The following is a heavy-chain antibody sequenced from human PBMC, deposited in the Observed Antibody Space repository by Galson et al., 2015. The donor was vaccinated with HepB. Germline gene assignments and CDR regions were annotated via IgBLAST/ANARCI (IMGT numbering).Heavy chain of an antibody. D-gene: IGHD3-22*01. Sequence: SVKVSCKVSGYTLTELSMHWVRQAPGKELEWMGGFDPEDGETIYAQKFQGRVTMTEDTSTDTAYMEPSSLRSEDTAVYYCATISYYYDSSGYYCFDYWGQGTLVTVSS. CDR2: FDPEDGET. V-gene: IGHV1-24*01. CDR3: ATISYYYDSSGYYCFDY. CDR1: GYTLTELS. J-gene: IGHJ4*02.